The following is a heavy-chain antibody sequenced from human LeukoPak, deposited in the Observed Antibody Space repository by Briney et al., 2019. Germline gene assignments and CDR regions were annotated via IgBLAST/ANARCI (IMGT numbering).Heavy chain of an antibody. Sequence: GGSLRLSCAASGFTFSNYGMNWVRQAPGEGLEWVAVISSDGTHKYYVDSVKGRFTITRDNSKNALYLQMNTLRAEDTAVYYCAKRIGYVDYWGQGTLVTVSS. CDR3: AKRIGYVDY. V-gene: IGHV3-30*18. CDR2: ISSDGTHK. D-gene: IGHD3-22*01. CDR1: GFTFSNYG. J-gene: IGHJ4*02.